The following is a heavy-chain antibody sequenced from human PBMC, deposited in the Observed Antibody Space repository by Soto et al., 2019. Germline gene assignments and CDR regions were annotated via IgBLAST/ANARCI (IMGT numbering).Heavy chain of an antibody. Sequence: PGWSLRLSCAASGFTFSTHAMTWVRQTPGKGLEWVSGISGFGGSTYYADSVKGRFTISRDNSKNTLYLQMNSLRAEDTAVYYCARDCSRTTCLGAFDIWGQGTLVTVSS. D-gene: IGHD2-2*01. V-gene: IGHV3-23*01. CDR3: ARDCSRTTCLGAFDI. J-gene: IGHJ3*02. CDR1: GFTFSTHA. CDR2: ISGFGGST.